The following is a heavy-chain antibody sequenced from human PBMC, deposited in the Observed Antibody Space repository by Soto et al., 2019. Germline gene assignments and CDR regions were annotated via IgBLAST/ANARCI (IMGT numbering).Heavy chain of an antibody. J-gene: IGHJ4*02. CDR1: GGSISSYY. CDR2: IYNSGST. D-gene: IGHD3-10*01. CDR3: ASLECHAGSGRDPLDS. V-gene: IGHV4-59*08. Sequence: QVQLQESGPGLVKPSETLSLTCTVSGGSISSYYWTWIRPPPGKGLEWIGVIYNSGSTHYNPSLTGRVTISLETSTRQFSLSLRPVSASATAVYYCASLECHAGSGRDPLDSWGPGTLVTVSS.